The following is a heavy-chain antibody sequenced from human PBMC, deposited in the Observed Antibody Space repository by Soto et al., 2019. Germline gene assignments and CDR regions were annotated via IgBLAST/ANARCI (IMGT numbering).Heavy chain of an antibody. V-gene: IGHV3-30-3*01. CDR1: GSTFSSYA. J-gene: IGHJ6*02. CDR3: ARPWSSGYYPALNYYYGMDV. CDR2: ISYDGSNK. D-gene: IGHD3-22*01. Sequence: PVGSLRLSCAASGSTFSSYAMHWVRQAPGKGLEWVAVISYDGSNKYYADSVKGRFTISRDNSKNTLYLQMNSLRAEDTAVYYCARPWSSGYYPALNYYYGMDVWGQGTTVTVSS.